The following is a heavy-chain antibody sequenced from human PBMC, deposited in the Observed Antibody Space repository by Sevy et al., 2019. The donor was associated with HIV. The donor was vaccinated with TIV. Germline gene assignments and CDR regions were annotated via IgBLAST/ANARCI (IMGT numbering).Heavy chain of an antibody. CDR3: AKGLGITTFLEIDS. V-gene: IGHV3-23*01. D-gene: IGHD3-9*01. J-gene: IGHJ4*02. CDR1: GFIFDSHG. CDR2: IDAGGDYT. Sequence: GGSLRLSCVGSGFIFDSHGMSWVRQAPGRGLEWVSGIDAGGDYTYYGDAMKGRVSISRDNAESTLLLQMNSLRAEDTAVYYCAKGLGITTFLEIDSWGQGTLVTVSS.